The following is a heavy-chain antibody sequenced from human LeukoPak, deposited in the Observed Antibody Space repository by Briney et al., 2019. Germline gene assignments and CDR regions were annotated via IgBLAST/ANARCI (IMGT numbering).Heavy chain of an antibody. CDR3: AKGASTYDSSGYCLGYFQH. D-gene: IGHD3-22*01. V-gene: IGHV3-23*01. J-gene: IGHJ1*01. CDR2: ITGGGGGT. CDR1: GFTFSSYA. Sequence: PGGSLRLSCAASGFTFSSYALSWVRQAPGKGLEWVSAITGGGGGTYYGDSVKDRFTISRDNSKNTLYLQMNSLRAEDTAVYYCAKGASTYDSSGYCLGYFQHWGQGTLVTVSS.